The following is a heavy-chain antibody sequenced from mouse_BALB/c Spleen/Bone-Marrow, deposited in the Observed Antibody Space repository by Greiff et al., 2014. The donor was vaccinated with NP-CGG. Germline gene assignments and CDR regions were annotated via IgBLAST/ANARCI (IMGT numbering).Heavy chain of an antibody. CDR3: ARESYYYENYAMDY. CDR2: IAPGSGST. D-gene: IGHD1-1*01. J-gene: IGHJ4*01. CDR1: GYTFTSYW. V-gene: IGHV1S41*01. Sequence: DLVKPGASVRLSCKASGYTFTSYWINWIKQRPGQGLEWIGRIAPGSGSTYYNEMFKGKATLTVDTSSSTAYVQHSSLSSEESAVYFCARESYYYENYAMDYWGQGTSVTVSS.